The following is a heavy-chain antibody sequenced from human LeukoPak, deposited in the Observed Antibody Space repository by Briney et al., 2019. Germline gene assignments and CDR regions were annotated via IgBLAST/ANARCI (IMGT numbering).Heavy chain of an antibody. J-gene: IGHJ4*02. CDR1: GYTFTSYD. Sequence: ASVKVSCKASGYTFTSYDINWVRQATGQGLEWMGWMNPNSGNTGYAQKFQGRVTITRNTSISTAYMELSSLRSEDTAVYYCARGEKWELLIDYWSQGTLVTVSS. D-gene: IGHD1-26*01. CDR3: ARGEKWELLIDY. V-gene: IGHV1-8*03. CDR2: MNPNSGNT.